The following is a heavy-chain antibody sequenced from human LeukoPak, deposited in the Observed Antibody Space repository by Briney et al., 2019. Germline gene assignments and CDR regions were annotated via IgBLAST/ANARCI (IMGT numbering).Heavy chain of an antibody. V-gene: IGHV3-23*01. CDR1: GFTFDDYA. D-gene: IGHD2-2*01. Sequence: GGSLRLSCAASGFTFDDYAMHWVRQAPGKGLEWVSGISGGGGSTYYADSVKGRFTISRDNSKNTLYLQMNSLRAEDTAVYYCAKVMGSTSWGYGMDVWGQGTTVTVSS. CDR2: ISGGGGST. J-gene: IGHJ6*02. CDR3: AKVMGSTSWGYGMDV.